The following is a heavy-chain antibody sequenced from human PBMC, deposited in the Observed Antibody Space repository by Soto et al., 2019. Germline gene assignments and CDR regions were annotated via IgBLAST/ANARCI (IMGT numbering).Heavy chain of an antibody. Sequence: SETLSLTCTVSGGSISSSSYYWGWIRQPPGKGLEWIGSIYYSGSTYYNPSLKSRVTISVDTSKNQFSLKLSSVTAADTAVYYCARLYDFWSGYLPNYYYYGMDVWGQGTTVTVSS. CDR1: GGSISSSSYY. J-gene: IGHJ6*02. D-gene: IGHD3-3*01. CDR3: ARLYDFWSGYLPNYYYYGMDV. V-gene: IGHV4-39*01. CDR2: IYYSGST.